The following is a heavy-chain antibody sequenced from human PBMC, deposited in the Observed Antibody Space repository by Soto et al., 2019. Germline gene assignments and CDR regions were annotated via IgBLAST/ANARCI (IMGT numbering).Heavy chain of an antibody. J-gene: IGHJ4*02. V-gene: IGHV3-23*01. CDR2: ITESGGRT. CDR1: GFTFTNVA. Sequence: VQLLESGGGLVQPGGSLRLSCAASGFTFTNVAMTWVRQAPGKGLEWVSTITESGGRTDYADSVKGRFTISRDNSKSTLYLQMNNLRADDTGVYYCAKLYWNPRYFDSWGQGARVTISS. CDR3: AKLYWNPRYFDS. D-gene: IGHD1-1*01.